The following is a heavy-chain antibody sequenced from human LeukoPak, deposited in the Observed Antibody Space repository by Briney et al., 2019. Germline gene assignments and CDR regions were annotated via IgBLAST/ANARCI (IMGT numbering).Heavy chain of an antibody. CDR3: ARTSSGWDWFDP. CDR1: GGSISSYY. J-gene: IGHJ5*02. D-gene: IGHD6-25*01. Sequence: SETPSLTCTVSGGSISSYYWSWIRQPPGKGLEWIGDIYYSGSTNYNPSLKSRVTISVDTSKNQFSLKLSSATAADTAVYYCARTSSGWDWFDPWGQGTLVTVSS. CDR2: IYYSGST. V-gene: IGHV4-59*01.